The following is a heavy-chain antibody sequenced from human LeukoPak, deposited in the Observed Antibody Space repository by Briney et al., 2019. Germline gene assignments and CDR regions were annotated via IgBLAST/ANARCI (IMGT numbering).Heavy chain of an antibody. V-gene: IGHV3-30-3*01. Sequence: PGRSLRLSCAASGFTFSSYAMHWVRQAPGKGLEWVAVISYDGSNKYYADSVKGRFTISRDNSKNTLYLQMNSLRAEDTAVYYCARVAKGMLYYFDYWGQGPLVTVSS. CDR1: GFTFSSYA. D-gene: IGHD3-10*01. J-gene: IGHJ4*02. CDR2: ISYDGSNK. CDR3: ARVAKGMLYYFDY.